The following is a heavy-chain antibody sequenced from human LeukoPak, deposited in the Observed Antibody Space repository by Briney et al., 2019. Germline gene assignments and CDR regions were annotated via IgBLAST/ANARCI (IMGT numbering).Heavy chain of an antibody. J-gene: IGHJ6*02. CDR2: ISYDGSNK. CDR1: GFTFSIYG. D-gene: IGHD3-10*01. CDR3: TKHLFGEFPLYYGMDV. Sequence: GGSLRLSCAASGFTFSIYGMHWVLQAPGKGLEGVAVISYDGSNKYYADSVKGRFTISRDNSKNTLYLQMNSLRAEDTAVYYCTKHLFGEFPLYYGMDVWGQGTTVTVSS. V-gene: IGHV3-30*18.